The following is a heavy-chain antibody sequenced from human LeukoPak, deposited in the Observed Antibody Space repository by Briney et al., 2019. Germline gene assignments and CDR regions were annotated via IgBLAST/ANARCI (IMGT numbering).Heavy chain of an antibody. D-gene: IGHD2-2*01. V-gene: IGHV1-69*01. CDR2: IIPIFGTA. CDR1: GGTFSSYA. Sequence: SVKVSCTASGGTFSSYAISWVRQAPGQGLEWMGGIIPIFGTANYAQKFQGRVTITADESTSTAYMELSSLRSEDTAVYYCARDSGYCSSTSCTTTDAFDIWGQGTMVTVSS. J-gene: IGHJ3*02. CDR3: ARDSGYCSSTSCTTTDAFDI.